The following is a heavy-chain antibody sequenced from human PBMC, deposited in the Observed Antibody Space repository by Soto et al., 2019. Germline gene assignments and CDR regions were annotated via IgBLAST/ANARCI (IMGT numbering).Heavy chain of an antibody. CDR3: ARPNYYDRSGYNFDY. Sequence: EVQLVETGGGLIQPGGSLRLSCAASGFTVSSNYMSWVRQAPGKGLEWVSVIYSGGSTYYADSVKGRFTISRDNSKNTLYLQMNSLRAEDTAVYYCARPNYYDRSGYNFDYWGQGTLVTVSS. J-gene: IGHJ4*02. V-gene: IGHV3-53*02. D-gene: IGHD3-22*01. CDR2: IYSGGST. CDR1: GFTVSSNY.